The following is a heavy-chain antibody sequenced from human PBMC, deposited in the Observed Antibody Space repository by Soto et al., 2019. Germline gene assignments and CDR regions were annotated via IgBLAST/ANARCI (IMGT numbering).Heavy chain of an antibody. CDR3: VGGSGWLQTD. CDR1: GITSTTYA. CDR2: INTGNGNT. J-gene: IGHJ4*02. D-gene: IGHD6-19*01. Sequence: ASVKVSCKASGITSTTYAIHWVRQAPGQGLEWMGWINTGNGNTGYSQRFLGRVSLTTDTSASTASMDLSVEDTALYYCVGGSGWLQTDWGQGTQVTVSS. V-gene: IGHV1-3*04.